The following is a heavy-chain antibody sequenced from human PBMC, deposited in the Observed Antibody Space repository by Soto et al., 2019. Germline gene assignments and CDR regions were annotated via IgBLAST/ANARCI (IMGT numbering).Heavy chain of an antibody. D-gene: IGHD3-22*01. CDR2: ISSNGGST. J-gene: IGHJ4*02. Sequence: GGSLRLSCAASGFTFSSYAMHWVRQAPGKGLEYVSAISSNGGSTYYANSVKGRFTISRDNSKNTLYLQMGSLRAEDMAVYYCARDPYFYDSSGYFDDWGQGTLVTVSS. CDR3: ARDPYFYDSSGYFDD. CDR1: GFTFSSYA. V-gene: IGHV3-64*01.